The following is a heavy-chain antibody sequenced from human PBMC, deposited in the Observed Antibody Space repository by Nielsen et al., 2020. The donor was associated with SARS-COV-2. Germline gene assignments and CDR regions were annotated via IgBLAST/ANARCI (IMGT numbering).Heavy chain of an antibody. CDR3: ARDGLRTGGYYIGDYYYYYGMDV. CDR2: ISYDGSNK. CDR1: GFTFSSYA. Sequence: GESLKISCAASGFTFSSYAMHWVRQAPGKGLEWVAVISYDGSNKYYADSVKGRFTISRDNSKNTLYLQMNSLRAEDTAVYYCARDGLRTGGYYIGDYYYYYGMDVWGQGTTVTVSS. D-gene: IGHD3-3*01. V-gene: IGHV3-30-3*01. J-gene: IGHJ6*02.